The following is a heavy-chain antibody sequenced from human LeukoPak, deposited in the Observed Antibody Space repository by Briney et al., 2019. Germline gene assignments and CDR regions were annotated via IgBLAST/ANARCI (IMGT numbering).Heavy chain of an antibody. CDR1: GGSISSSSYY. CDR3: ARDRPWRWFDP. J-gene: IGHJ5*02. V-gene: IGHV4-61*01. CDR2: IYYSGST. D-gene: IGHD6-6*01. Sequence: SETLSLNRTVSGGSISSSSYYWGWIRQPPGKGLEWIGYIYYSGSTNYNPSLKSRVTISVDTSKNQFSLKLSSVTAADTAVYYCARDRPWRWFDPWGQGTLVTVSS.